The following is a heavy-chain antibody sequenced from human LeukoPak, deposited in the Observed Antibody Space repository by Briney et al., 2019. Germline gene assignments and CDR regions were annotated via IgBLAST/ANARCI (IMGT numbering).Heavy chain of an antibody. J-gene: IGHJ5*02. CDR3: ARDRAYGGFDP. V-gene: IGHV4-4*07. Sequence: SETLSLTCTVSGGSISSDYWSWIRQPAAKGLEWIGRIYTSGSTNYNPSLKSRVTMSVGTSKNQFAVKLSSVTAADTAVYYCARDRAYGGFDPWGQGTLVTVSS. CDR2: IYTSGST. D-gene: IGHD4-17*01. CDR1: GGSISSDY.